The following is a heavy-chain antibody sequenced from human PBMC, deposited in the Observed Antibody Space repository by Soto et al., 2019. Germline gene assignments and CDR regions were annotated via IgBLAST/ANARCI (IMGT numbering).Heavy chain of an antibody. Sequence: ASVKVSCKTSGYPFSSYGISWVRKAPLQVLEWLVCISGYNGKTEYGQKVQDRLTMTTDTATSTVYMEPRNLRSDDTAEYYCVRDVWPWLVQYCQRMEVWGRGTSVTVSS. CDR1: GYPFSSYG. J-gene: IGHJ6*01. CDR3: VRDVWPWLVQYCQRMEV. V-gene: IGHV1-18*01. CDR2: ISGYNGKT. D-gene: IGHD6-19*01.